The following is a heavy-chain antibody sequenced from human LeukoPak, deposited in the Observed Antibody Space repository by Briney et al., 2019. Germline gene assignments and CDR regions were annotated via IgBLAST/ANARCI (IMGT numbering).Heavy chain of an antibody. J-gene: IGHJ2*01. CDR3: ARDRWNRVGEDWYFDL. Sequence: PSETLSLTCTVSGGSISSDYWSWIRQPPGKGLECIGYIYYSGSTNYNPSLESRVTISVDTSKNQFSLKLSSVTAADTAVYYCARDRWNRVGEDWYFDLWGRGTLVTVSS. CDR2: IYYSGST. CDR1: GGSISSDY. D-gene: IGHD1-1*01. V-gene: IGHV4-59*01.